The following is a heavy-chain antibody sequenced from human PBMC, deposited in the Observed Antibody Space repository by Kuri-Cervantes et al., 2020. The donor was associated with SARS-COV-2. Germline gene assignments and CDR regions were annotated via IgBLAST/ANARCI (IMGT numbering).Heavy chain of an antibody. CDR3: ARGTPPGGYSYGYTRKYYYYGMDV. J-gene: IGHJ6*02. CDR2: INHSGST. V-gene: IGHV4-34*01. CDR1: GGSFSGYY. D-gene: IGHD5-18*01. Sequence: SQTLSLTCAVYGGSFSGYYWSWIRQPPGKGLEWIGEINHSGSTNYNPSLKSRVTISVDTSKNQFSLKLSSVTAADTAVYYCARGTPPGGYSYGYTRKYYYYGMDVCGQGTTVVASS.